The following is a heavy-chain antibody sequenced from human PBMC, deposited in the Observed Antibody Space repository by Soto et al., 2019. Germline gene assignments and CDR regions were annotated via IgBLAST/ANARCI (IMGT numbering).Heavy chain of an antibody. CDR1: GGSISSGGYS. CDR2: IYHSGST. Sequence: PSETLSLTCAVSGGSISSGGYSWSWIRQPPGKGLEWIGYIYHSGSTYYNPSLKSRVTISVDRSKNQFSLKLSSVTAADTAVYYCARGYSSPPDFDYWGQGTLVTVSS. D-gene: IGHD4-4*01. J-gene: IGHJ4*02. CDR3: ARGYSSPPDFDY. V-gene: IGHV4-30-2*01.